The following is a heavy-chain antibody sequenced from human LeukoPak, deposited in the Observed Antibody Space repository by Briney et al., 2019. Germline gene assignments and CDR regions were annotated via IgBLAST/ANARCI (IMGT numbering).Heavy chain of an antibody. J-gene: IGHJ1*01. Sequence: ASVTVSFKSSGYTFTNYYVHWVRQAPGQGLEWMGLIKPSGGGTSYALKFQGRVTMTRDTSTSTAYMELSSLRSEDTAVYYCARDHFDSSGYYYLLGYFEHWGQGTLVTVSS. CDR1: GYTFTNYY. D-gene: IGHD3-22*01. CDR2: IKPSGGGT. V-gene: IGHV1-46*01. CDR3: ARDHFDSSGYYYLLGYFEH.